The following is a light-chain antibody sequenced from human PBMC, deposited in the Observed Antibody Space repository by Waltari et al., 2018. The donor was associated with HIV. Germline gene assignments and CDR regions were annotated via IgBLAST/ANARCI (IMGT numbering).Light chain of an antibody. CDR1: NIEGKS. V-gene: IGLV3-21*02. Sequence: YVVTQPPSVSVAPGQTARISCGGNNIEGKSVHWYQQKQGQAPVVVVYDDSDRPSGIPERFSGSNSGNTATLIISRVEAGDEADYYCQVWDNRDDHVVFGGGTKLTVL. J-gene: IGLJ2*01. CDR3: QVWDNRDDHVV. CDR2: DDS.